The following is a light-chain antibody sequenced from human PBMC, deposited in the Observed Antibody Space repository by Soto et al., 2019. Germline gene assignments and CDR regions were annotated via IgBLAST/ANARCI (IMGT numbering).Light chain of an antibody. J-gene: IGKJ4*01. CDR2: DAS. Sequence: EIVLTQSPASLSLSPWEIATLSFIASQNIGTSLAWYQQKPGQSPRLLTYDASNRATGIPARFSGSGSGTDFTLTISSLEPEDFAVYYCQQRSNWPQLTFGGGTKVDIK. CDR1: QNIGTS. CDR3: QQRSNWPQLT. V-gene: IGKV3-11*01.